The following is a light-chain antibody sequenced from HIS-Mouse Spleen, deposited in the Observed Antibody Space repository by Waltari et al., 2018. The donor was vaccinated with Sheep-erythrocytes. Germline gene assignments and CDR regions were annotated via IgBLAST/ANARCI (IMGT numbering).Light chain of an antibody. CDR2: WAS. CDR1: QSVLYSSNNKNY. V-gene: IGKV4-1*01. J-gene: IGKJ4*01. Sequence: DIVMTQSPDSLAVSLGERATINCKSSQSVLYSSNNKNYLAWYQQKPGQPPKLLIYWASTPESGVPDRFSGGGSGTDFTLTISSLQAEDVAVYYCQQYYSTPLTFGGGTKVEIK. CDR3: QQYYSTPLT.